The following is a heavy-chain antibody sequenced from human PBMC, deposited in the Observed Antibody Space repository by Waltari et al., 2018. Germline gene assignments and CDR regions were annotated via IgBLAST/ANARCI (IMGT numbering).Heavy chain of an antibody. Sequence: EVQLVQSGTEVKKPGESLRTSCKGSGYNFDKYWVAGVRQKPGKGLEWMAIIYPGDPDIRYSPSVQGQVTISTDKSIATAYLQWASLKASDTAMYYCARRLTGTGETFEYWGQGTQVIVAS. CDR3: ARRLTGTGETFEY. D-gene: IGHD1-7*01. V-gene: IGHV5-51*01. CDR2: IYPGDPDI. CDR1: GYNFDKYW. J-gene: IGHJ4*02.